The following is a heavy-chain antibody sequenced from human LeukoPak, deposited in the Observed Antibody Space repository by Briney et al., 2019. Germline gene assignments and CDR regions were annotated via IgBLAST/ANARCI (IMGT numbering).Heavy chain of an antibody. CDR3: ARDPIAAAGADAFDI. D-gene: IGHD6-13*01. CDR1: GFTFSSYA. Sequence: GGSLRLSCAASGFTFSSYAMHWARQAPGKGLEWVAVISYDGSNKYYADSVKGRFTISRDNSKNTLYLQMNSLRAEDTAVYYCARDPIAAAGADAFDIWGQGTMVTVSS. J-gene: IGHJ3*02. V-gene: IGHV3-30*04. CDR2: ISYDGSNK.